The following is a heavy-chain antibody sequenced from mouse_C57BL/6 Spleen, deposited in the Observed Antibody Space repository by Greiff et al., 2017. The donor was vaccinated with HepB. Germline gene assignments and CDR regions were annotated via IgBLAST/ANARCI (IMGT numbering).Heavy chain of an antibody. CDR1: GYTFTSYW. CDR2: IHPSDSDT. J-gene: IGHJ3*01. CDR3: AMTEDIPAVAY. V-gene: IGHV1-74*01. Sequence: QVQLQQPGAELVKPGASVKVSCKASGYTFTSYWLHWVKQRPGHGLEWIGRIHPSDSDTNYNQKFKGQATLTVDKSSSTAYMQLSSRTSEDSAVYYCAMTEDIPAVAYGGQGTLVTVSA.